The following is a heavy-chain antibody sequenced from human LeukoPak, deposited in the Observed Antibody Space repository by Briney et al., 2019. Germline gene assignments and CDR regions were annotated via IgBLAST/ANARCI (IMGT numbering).Heavy chain of an antibody. V-gene: IGHV1-2*02. J-gene: IGHJ4*02. CDR2: INPNSGGT. CDR1: GYTFTGYY. Sequence: ASVKVSCKASGYTFTGYYMHWVRQAPGQGLEWMGWINPNSGGTNYAQKFQGRVTMTRDTSTSTVYVELSSLRSEDTAVYYCAREADYGDYVVLDYWGQGTLVTVSS. D-gene: IGHD4-17*01. CDR3: AREADYGDYVVLDY.